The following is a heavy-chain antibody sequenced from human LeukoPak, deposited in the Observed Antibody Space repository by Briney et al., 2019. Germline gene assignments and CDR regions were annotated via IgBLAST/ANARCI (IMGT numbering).Heavy chain of an antibody. J-gene: IGHJ4*02. CDR3: AKESLRGHSYGFDN. Sequence: GGSLRLSCAASGFPFSAYAMSWVRQAPGKGLEWVSVISASGDTTYYADSVRGRFTISRDNSKNTLYLQMNSLRAGDTALYYCAKESLRGHSYGFDNWGQGTLVTVSS. CDR2: ISASGDTT. CDR1: GFPFSAYA. V-gene: IGHV3-23*01. D-gene: IGHD5-18*01.